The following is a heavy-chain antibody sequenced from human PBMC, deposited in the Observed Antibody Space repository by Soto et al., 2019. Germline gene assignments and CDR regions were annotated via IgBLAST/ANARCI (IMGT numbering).Heavy chain of an antibody. CDR2: ISGGGDST. D-gene: IGHD2-15*01. CDR3: ATCSGGSCYHPFDY. CDR1: GFTLSSYA. J-gene: IGHJ4*02. V-gene: IGHV3-23*01. Sequence: PGGSLRLSCAASGFTLSSYAMTWVRQAPGKGLEWVSAISGGGDSTYYADSVKGRFTISRDNSKNTLYLQMNSLRAEDTAVYYCATCSGGSCYHPFDYWGQGTQVTVS.